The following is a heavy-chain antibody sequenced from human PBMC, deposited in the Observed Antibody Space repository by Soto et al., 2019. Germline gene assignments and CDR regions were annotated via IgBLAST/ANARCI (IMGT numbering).Heavy chain of an antibody. CDR2: TYYRSKWYN. V-gene: IGHV6-1*01. J-gene: IGHJ6*02. D-gene: IGHD6-19*01. CDR1: GDSVSSSSAA. Sequence: SQTLSLTCAISGDSVSSSSAAWNWIRQSPSRGLEWLGRTYYRSKWYNDYAVSVKSRITINPDTSKNQFSLQLNSVTPEDSAVYYCARSSVAGIGLSCYYYGTDVRGQGTTVTVSS. CDR3: ARSSVAGIGLSCYYYGTDV.